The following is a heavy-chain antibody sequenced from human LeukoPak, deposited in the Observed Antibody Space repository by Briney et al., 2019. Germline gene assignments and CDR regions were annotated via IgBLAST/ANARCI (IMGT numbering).Heavy chain of an antibody. CDR2: ISSTSSII. D-gene: IGHD2-2*01. J-gene: IGHJ4*02. Sequence: GGSLRLSCAASGSTFSSHTMSWVRQAPGKGLEWISYISSTSSIIYYADSVKGRFTTSRDNAKNSLYLQMSSLRAEDTAVYYCARNLPAADYWGQGTLVTVSS. CDR3: ARNLPAADY. V-gene: IGHV3-48*04. CDR1: GSTFSSHT.